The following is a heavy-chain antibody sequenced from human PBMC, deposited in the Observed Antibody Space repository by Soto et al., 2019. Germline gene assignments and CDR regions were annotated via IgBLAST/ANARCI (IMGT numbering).Heavy chain of an antibody. CDR3: ARDRGSRGYSYGYSIDAFDI. CDR1: GGTFSSYA. Sequence: ASVKVSCKASGGTFSSYAISWVRQAPGQGLEWMGGIIPIFGTANYAQKFQGRVTITADESTSTAYMELSSLRSEDTAVYYCARDRGSRGYSYGYSIDAFDIWGQGTMVTVSS. CDR2: IIPIFGTA. D-gene: IGHD5-18*01. V-gene: IGHV1-69*13. J-gene: IGHJ3*02.